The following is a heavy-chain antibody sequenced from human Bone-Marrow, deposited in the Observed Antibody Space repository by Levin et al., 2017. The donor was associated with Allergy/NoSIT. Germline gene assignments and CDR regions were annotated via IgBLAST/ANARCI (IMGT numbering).Heavy chain of an antibody. CDR3: ARIGSNHNFGS. CDR1: GYTFTVYY. J-gene: IGHJ4*02. CDR2: INPSTGVT. D-gene: IGHD1-14*01. V-gene: IGHV1-2*06. Sequence: GASVKVSCKTSGYTFTVYYMHWVRQAPGQGLEWMGRINPSTGVTDYVQKFQGRVTMTRDTSISTAYMELSSLRSDDTAVYYCARIGSNHNFGSWGQGTLVTVSS.